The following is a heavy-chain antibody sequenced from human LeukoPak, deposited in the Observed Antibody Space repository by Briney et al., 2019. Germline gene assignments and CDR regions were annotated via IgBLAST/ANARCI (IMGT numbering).Heavy chain of an antibody. CDR1: GFTFSSYA. V-gene: IGHV3-23*01. CDR2: ISGGGDSE. D-gene: IGHD5-18*01. Sequence: GGSLRLSCAASGFTFSSYAMSWVRQTPGKGLEWVSSISGGGDSEYYADSVKGRFTISRDKSKNTLYLQMNTLRAEDTAAYFCAKVGGYNYGYFDYWGQGTLVTVSS. CDR3: AKVGGYNYGYFDY. J-gene: IGHJ4*02.